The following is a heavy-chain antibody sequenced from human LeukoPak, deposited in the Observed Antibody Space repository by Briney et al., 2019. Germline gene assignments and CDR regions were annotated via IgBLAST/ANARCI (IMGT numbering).Heavy chain of an antibody. J-gene: IGHJ4*02. CDR3: ASSGSYRFDY. V-gene: IGHV3-30-3*01. CDR1: GFTFSSYA. Sequence: GGSLRLSCAASGFTFSSYAMSWVRQAPGKGLEWVAIISYDATNENYADSVKGRFTISRDNAKNSLYLQMTSLRDEDTAVYYCASSGSYRFDYWGQGTLVTVSS. D-gene: IGHD1-26*01. CDR2: ISYDATNE.